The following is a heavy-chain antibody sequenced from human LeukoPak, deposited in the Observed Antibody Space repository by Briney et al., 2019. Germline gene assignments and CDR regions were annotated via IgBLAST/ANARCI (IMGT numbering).Heavy chain of an antibody. V-gene: IGHV4-59*01. CDR1: GGSISSYY. J-gene: IGHJ4*02. CDR3: ARDGGYCSSTSCPGLDY. Sequence: PSETLSLTCTVSGGSISSYYWSWIRQPPGKGLEWIGYIYYSGSTNYNPSLKSRVTISVDTSKNQFSLKLSSVTAADTAVYYCARDGGYCSSTSCPGLDYWGQGTLVTVSS. D-gene: IGHD2-2*01. CDR2: IYYSGST.